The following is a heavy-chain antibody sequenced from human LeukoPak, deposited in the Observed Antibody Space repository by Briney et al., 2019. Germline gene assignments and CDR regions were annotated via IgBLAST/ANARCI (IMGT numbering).Heavy chain of an antibody. D-gene: IGHD3-10*01. CDR3: AREVRGEYYFDY. CDR2: IIPILGIA. CDR1: GGTFSSYA. Sequence: GASVKVSCKASGGTFSSYAISWVRQAPGQGLEWMGRIIPILGIANYAQKFQGRVTITADKSTSTAYMELSSLRSEDTAVCYCAREVRGEYYFDYWGQGTLVTVSS. J-gene: IGHJ4*02. V-gene: IGHV1-69*04.